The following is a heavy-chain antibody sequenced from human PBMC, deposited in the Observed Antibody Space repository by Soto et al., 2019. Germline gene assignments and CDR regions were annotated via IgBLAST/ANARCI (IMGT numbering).Heavy chain of an antibody. J-gene: IGHJ6*03. CDR1: GGSISGSY. CDR3: ARALRISAGMRYYYYHMDV. D-gene: IGHD6-13*01. Sequence: SETLSLTCTVSGGSISGSYWSWIRQPPGRGLKWIGFIYFTGSTSYNPSLKSRDTISADTSKTQFSLKLCSVTVAVPAVYYCARALRISAGMRYYYYHMDVWGKGTTVTVAS. CDR2: IYFTGST. V-gene: IGHV4-59*01.